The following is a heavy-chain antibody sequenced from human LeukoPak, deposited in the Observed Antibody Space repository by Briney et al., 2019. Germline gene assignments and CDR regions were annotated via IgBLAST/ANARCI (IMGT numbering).Heavy chain of an antibody. J-gene: IGHJ4*02. CDR2: IRSKANSYAT. CDR1: GFTFSGSA. Sequence: GGSLRLSCAASGFTFSGSAMHWVRQASGEGREWVGRIRSKANSYATAYAASVKGRFTISRDDSKNTAYLQMNSLKTEDTAVYYCTTIVVVPAAIVDYWGQGTLVTVSS. CDR3: TTIVVVPAAIVDY. V-gene: IGHV3-73*01. D-gene: IGHD2-2*02.